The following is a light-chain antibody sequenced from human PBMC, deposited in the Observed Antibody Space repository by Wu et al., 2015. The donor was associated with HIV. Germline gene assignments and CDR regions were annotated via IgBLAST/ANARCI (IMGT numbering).Light chain of an antibody. CDR2: GAS. J-gene: IGKJ2*01. CDR3: QQYGNSPYT. CDR1: QIVRNN. Sequence: EIVMTQSPATLSVSPGERVTLSCRASQIVRNNLAWYQQKPGQAPRLLIHGASTRATGVPARFSGIGSGTEFTLTISSLQSEDFAVYYCQQYGNSPYTFGQGTKLEIK. V-gene: IGKV3-15*01.